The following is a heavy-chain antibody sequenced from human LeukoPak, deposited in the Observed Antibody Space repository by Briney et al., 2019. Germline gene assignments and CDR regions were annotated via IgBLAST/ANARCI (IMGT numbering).Heavy chain of an antibody. Sequence: PGGSLRLSCAASGFTFSNYNMNWVRQPPGKGLQWVSYISSSSNIICYADSVKGRFTISRDNAENSLFLQMNSLRAEDTAVYYCARDFAREFTIDYWGQGTLVTVSS. J-gene: IGHJ4*02. D-gene: IGHD3-10*01. CDR2: ISSSSNII. CDR3: ARDFAREFTIDY. CDR1: GFTFSNYN. V-gene: IGHV3-48*01.